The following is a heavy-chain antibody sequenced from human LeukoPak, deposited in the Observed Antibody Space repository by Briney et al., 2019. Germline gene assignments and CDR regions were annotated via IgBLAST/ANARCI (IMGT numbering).Heavy chain of an antibody. Sequence: GGSLRLSCVASGFYFGGHAMHWLRQAPGKGLEWVAYITYGSDTIFYADSVKGRFTVSRDNSKNTVFLQMNSLRAEDTALYYCAKDQKSITVIEVLNKKKRYLDFWGRGTLVSVSS. V-gene: IGHV3-48*01. CDR1: GFYFGGHA. CDR2: ITYGSDTI. CDR3: AKDQKSITVIEVLNKKKRYLDF. D-gene: IGHD3-22*01. J-gene: IGHJ2*01.